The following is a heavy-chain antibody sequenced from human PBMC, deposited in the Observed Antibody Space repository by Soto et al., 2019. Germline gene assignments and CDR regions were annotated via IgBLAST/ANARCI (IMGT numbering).Heavy chain of an antibody. CDR3: TTEENSWYYYYGMDV. CDR1: GFTFSNAW. D-gene: IGHD6-13*01. CDR2: IKSKTDGGTT. Sequence: GGSLRLSCAASGFTFSNAWMNWVRQAPGKGLEWVGRIKSKTDGGTTDYAAPVKGRFTISRDDSKNTLYLQMNSLKTEDTAVYYCTTEENSWYYYYGMDVWGQGTTVTVSS. V-gene: IGHV3-15*07. J-gene: IGHJ6*02.